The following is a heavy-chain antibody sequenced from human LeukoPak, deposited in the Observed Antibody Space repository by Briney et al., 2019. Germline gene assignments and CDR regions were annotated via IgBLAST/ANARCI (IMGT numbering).Heavy chain of an antibody. D-gene: IGHD1-26*01. J-gene: IGHJ4*02. V-gene: IGHV5-51*01. CDR2: IYPGDSDT. Sequence: GESLKISCKGSGYSFTSYWIGWVRQMPGKGLEWMGIIYPGDSDTRYSPSFQGQVTTSADKSISTAYLQWSSLKASDTAMYYCARFGIVGATTPPHFDYWGQRTLVTVSS. CDR3: ARFGIVGATTPPHFDY. CDR1: GYSFTSYW.